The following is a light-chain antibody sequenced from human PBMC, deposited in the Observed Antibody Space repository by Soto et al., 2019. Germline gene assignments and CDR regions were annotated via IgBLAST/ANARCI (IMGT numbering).Light chain of an antibody. Sequence: QSVLTQPPSASGTPGQRVTISCSGSSSNIGSNTVTWYHQLPGTAPKLLIYSNNQRPSGVPDRSSGSKSGTSASLAISGLQSEDEADYYCAAWDDSLNGVVFGGGTKVTVL. J-gene: IGLJ2*01. CDR3: AAWDDSLNGVV. CDR2: SNN. V-gene: IGLV1-44*01. CDR1: SSNIGSNT.